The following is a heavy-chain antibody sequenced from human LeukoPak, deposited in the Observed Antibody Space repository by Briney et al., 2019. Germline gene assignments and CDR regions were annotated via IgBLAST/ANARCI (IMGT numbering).Heavy chain of an antibody. CDR3: ARRRGEGDAAHDCSGGSCYSNYYYYMDV. CDR1: GGSISSYY. CDR2: IYYSGST. V-gene: IGHV4-59*01. Sequence: SETLSLTCTVSGGSISSYYWSWIRQPPGKGLEWIGYIYYSGSTNYNPSLKSRVTKSVDTSKNQFSLKLSSVTAADTAVYYCARRRGEGDAAHDCSGGSCYSNYYYYMDVWGKGTTVTVSS. J-gene: IGHJ6*03. D-gene: IGHD2-15*01.